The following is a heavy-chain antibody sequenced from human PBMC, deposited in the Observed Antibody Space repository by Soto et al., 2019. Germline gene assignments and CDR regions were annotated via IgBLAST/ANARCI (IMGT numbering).Heavy chain of an antibody. Sequence: SETLSLTCAVYGGSFSGYYWSWIRQPPGKGLEWIGEINHSGSTNYNPSLKSRVTISVDTSKNQFSLKLSSVTAADTAVYYCARKGFGYRYFDYWGQGTLVTVSS. J-gene: IGHJ4*02. V-gene: IGHV4-34*01. CDR1: GGSFSGYY. CDR2: INHSGST. D-gene: IGHD3-16*01. CDR3: ARKGFGYRYFDY.